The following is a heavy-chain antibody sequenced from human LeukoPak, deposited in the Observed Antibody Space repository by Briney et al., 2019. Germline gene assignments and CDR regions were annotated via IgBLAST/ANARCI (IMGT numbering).Heavy chain of an antibody. CDR2: ISGSGGST. D-gene: IGHD6-25*01. CDR1: GFTFSSYA. CDR3: AKDRAEEVYYYYYMDV. V-gene: IGHV3-23*01. J-gene: IGHJ6*03. Sequence: GGSLRLSCAASGFTFSSYAMSWVRQAPGKGLEWVSAISGSGGSTYYADSVKGRFTISRDNSKNTLYLQMNSLRAEDTAVYYCAKDRAEEVYYYYYMDVWGKGTTVTVSS.